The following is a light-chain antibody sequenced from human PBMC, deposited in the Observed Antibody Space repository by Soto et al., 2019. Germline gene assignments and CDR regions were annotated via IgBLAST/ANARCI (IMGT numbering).Light chain of an antibody. CDR2: AND. CDR1: SSDIGSNS. V-gene: IGLV1-44*01. Sequence: QSVLTQPPSASRTPGQRVTIPCSGSSSDIGSNSVNWYQQLPGAAPRLLIYANDHRPSGVPDRFSASKSGTSASLAISGVRSEEAAFYYCATWSDSLKGWVFGGGTKLTVL. CDR3: ATWSDSLKGWV. J-gene: IGLJ3*02.